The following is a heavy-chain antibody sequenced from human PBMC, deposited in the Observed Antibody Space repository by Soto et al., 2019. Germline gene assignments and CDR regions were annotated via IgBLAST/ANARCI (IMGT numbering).Heavy chain of an antibody. V-gene: IGHV1-69*01. Sequence: QVQSVQSGSEVKKPGSSVRVSCKTGSFYAVSWVRQAPGQGLEWMGGLIPVFDTPSYAQKFQGRVTITADESKSTEYMELSSLRSEDTALYYCASTPVTGRYSYYGMDAWDQGIAVTVSS. CDR3: ASTPVTGRYSYYGMDA. D-gene: IGHD4-4*01. J-gene: IGHJ6*02. CDR2: LIPVFDTP. CDR1: SFYA.